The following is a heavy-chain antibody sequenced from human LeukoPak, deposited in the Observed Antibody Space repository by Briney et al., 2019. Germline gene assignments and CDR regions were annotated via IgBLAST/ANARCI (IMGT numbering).Heavy chain of an antibody. Sequence: SETLSLTCTVSGGSIGGSSYYWGWIRQPPGKGLEWIGNIFYSGNTNYNPSLKSQVSISIDTSKNRFSLKLTSVTAADTAVYYCARQTGSGLFILPGGQGTLVTVSS. CDR3: ARQTGSGLFILP. CDR1: GGSIGGSSYY. J-gene: IGHJ4*02. CDR2: IFYSGNT. D-gene: IGHD3/OR15-3a*01. V-gene: IGHV4-39*01.